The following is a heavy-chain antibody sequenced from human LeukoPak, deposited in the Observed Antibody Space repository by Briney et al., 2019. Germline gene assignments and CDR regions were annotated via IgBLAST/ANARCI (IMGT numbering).Heavy chain of an antibody. CDR2: ISSNGGTT. CDR3: ARGGDGTTGTTMGMDV. D-gene: IGHD1-1*01. Sequence: PGGSLRLSCAASGFTFSSYAMHWVRQAPGKGLEYVSAISSNGGTTYYANSVEGRFSISRDSSKNTLYLQMGSLRAEDMAVYYCARGGDGTTGTTMGMDVWGKGTTVTVSS. J-gene: IGHJ6*03. V-gene: IGHV3-64*01. CDR1: GFTFSSYA.